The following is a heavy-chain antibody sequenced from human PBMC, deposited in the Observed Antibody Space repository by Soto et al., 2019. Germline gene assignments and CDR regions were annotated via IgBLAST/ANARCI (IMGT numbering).Heavy chain of an antibody. CDR2: VYYRGSI. J-gene: IGHJ5*01. CDR3: ARVTFTPNWFDS. D-gene: IGHD3-16*01. CDR1: GDSISSPDYY. V-gene: IGHV4-30-4*01. Sequence: SETLSLTCTVSGDSISSPDYYWSWIRQAPGKGLELIGYVYYRGSIYYTPSFESRVSISINTSKNQFSLRLTSVTAADSAVYFCARVTFTPNWFDSWGQGILVTVSS.